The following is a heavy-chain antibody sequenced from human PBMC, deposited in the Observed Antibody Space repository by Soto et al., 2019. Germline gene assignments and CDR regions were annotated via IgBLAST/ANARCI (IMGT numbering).Heavy chain of an antibody. CDR3: ARTRTYSSSWFGRADYYYYGMDV. CDR2: IYHSGST. CDR1: GYSISGGYY. V-gene: IGHV4-38-2*01. D-gene: IGHD6-13*01. Sequence: PSETLSLTCAVSGYSISGGYYWGWIRQPPGKGLEWIGSIYHSGSTYYNPSLKSRVTISVDTSKNQFSLKLSSVTAADTAVYYCARTRTYSSSWFGRADYYYYGMDVWGPGTTVAVSS. J-gene: IGHJ6*02.